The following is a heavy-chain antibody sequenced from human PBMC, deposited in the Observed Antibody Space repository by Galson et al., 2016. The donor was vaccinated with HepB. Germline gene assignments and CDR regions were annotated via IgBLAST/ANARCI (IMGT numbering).Heavy chain of an antibody. CDR3: AKDKSGAVAGIGRLDH. Sequence: SLRLSCAAPGFTFSNYAMNWIRQAPGKGLEWVSAISHEAITTLYADSVKGRFTISRDNPKSTLFLQMNSLRAEDTALYYCAKDKSGAVAGIGRLDHWGQGTLVSVSS. V-gene: IGHV3-23*01. D-gene: IGHD6-13*01. J-gene: IGHJ4*02. CDR1: GFTFSNYA. CDR2: ISHEAITT.